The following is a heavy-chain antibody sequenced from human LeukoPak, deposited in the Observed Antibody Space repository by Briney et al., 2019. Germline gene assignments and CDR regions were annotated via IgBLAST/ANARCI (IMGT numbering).Heavy chain of an antibody. CDR3: ARGQADRLYGSGSYYFDY. V-gene: IGHV1-69*01. CDR1: GGTFSSYA. D-gene: IGHD3-10*01. Sequence: SVKVSCKASGGTFSSYAISWVRQAPGQGLEWMGGIIPIFGTANYAQKFQGRVTITADESTSTAYMELSSLRSEDTAVCYCARGQADRLYGSGSYYFDYWGQGTLVTVSS. J-gene: IGHJ4*02. CDR2: IIPIFGTA.